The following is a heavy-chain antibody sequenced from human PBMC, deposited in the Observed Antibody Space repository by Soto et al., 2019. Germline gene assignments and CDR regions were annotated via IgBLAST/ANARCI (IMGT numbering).Heavy chain of an antibody. CDR3: AREGSGYNF. Sequence: SVKVSCKASGGSFSNFGISWVRQAPGQGLEWMGGIVPVCGRPNYAQRFRGRLTITADESTSTGYMEPISLRSDDTAVYYCAREGSGYNFWGQGTQVTVSS. D-gene: IGHD5-12*01. V-gene: IGHV1-69*13. CDR1: GGSFSNFG. CDR2: IVPVCGRP. J-gene: IGHJ4*02.